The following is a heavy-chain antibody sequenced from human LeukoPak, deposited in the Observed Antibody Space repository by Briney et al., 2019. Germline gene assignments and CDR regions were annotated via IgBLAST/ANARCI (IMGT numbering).Heavy chain of an antibody. V-gene: IGHV3-21*01. D-gene: IGHD6-19*01. CDR2: ISSSSSYI. CDR1: GFTFSSYS. CDR3: ARTYSSGWYLDY. J-gene: IGHJ4*02. Sequence: GRSLRLSCAASGFTFSSYSMNWVRQAPGKGLEWVSSISSSSSYIYYADSVKGRFTISRDNAKNSLYLQMNSLRAEDTAVYYCARTYSSGWYLDYWGQGTLVTVSS.